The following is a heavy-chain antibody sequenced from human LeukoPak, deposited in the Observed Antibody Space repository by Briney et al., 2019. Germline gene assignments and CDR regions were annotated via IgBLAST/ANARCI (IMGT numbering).Heavy chain of an antibody. J-gene: IGHJ3*02. Sequence: TSETLSLTCSVSGGSISSGGYYWSWIRQHPGKGLEWIGYIYSGSTYYNPSLKSRVTISVDTSKNQFSLKLSSVTAADTAVYYCARDFSRGTSGYHPDAFDIWGQGTMVTVSS. CDR3: ARDFSRGTSGYHPDAFDI. CDR2: IYSGST. V-gene: IGHV4-31*03. D-gene: IGHD3-22*01. CDR1: GGSISSGGYY.